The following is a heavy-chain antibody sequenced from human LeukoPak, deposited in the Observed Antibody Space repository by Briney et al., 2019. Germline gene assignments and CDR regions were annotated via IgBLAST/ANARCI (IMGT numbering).Heavy chain of an antibody. CDR3: ARVGKGYCSSTSCPPGY. CDR2: ISSSSSYI. J-gene: IGHJ4*02. V-gene: IGHV3-21*01. D-gene: IGHD2-2*01. Sequence: PGGSLRLSCAASGFTFSSYSMNWVRQAPGKGLEWLSSISSSSSYIYYADSVKGRFTISRDNAKNSLYLQMNSLRAEDTAVYYCARVGKGYCSSTSCPPGYWGQGTLVTVSS. CDR1: GFTFSSYS.